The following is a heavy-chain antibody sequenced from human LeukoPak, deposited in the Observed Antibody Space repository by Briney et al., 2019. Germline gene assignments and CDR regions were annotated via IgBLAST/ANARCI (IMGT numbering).Heavy chain of an antibody. D-gene: IGHD1-26*01. CDR2: VYHRGST. Sequence: SKTLSLTCTVSGGSISTTNYYWGWIRQPPGKRLEWIGSVYHRGSTYYNPSLKSRVTISVDTSKKHFSLKMSSVTAADTAVYYCAKGDSGYDYYGMDVWGQGTTVTVSS. CDR3: AKGDSGYDYYGMDV. J-gene: IGHJ6*02. V-gene: IGHV4-39*02. CDR1: GGSISTTNYY.